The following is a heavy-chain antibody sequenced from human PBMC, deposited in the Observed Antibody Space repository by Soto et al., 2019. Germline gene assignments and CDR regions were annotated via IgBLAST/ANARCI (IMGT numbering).Heavy chain of an antibody. J-gene: IGHJ4*02. V-gene: IGHV3-23*01. CDR2: MSGSSSTT. Sequence: GGSLRLSCATSGLTFSNYAKSWGRQAPGGGLEWVSSMSGSSSTTYYADSVRGRFTISRDRSKNTLYLQMSSLRAEDTALYYCAKNQERELPRVIDFWGQGTLVTVSS. CDR1: GLTFSNYA. D-gene: IGHD1-7*01. CDR3: AKNQERELPRVIDF.